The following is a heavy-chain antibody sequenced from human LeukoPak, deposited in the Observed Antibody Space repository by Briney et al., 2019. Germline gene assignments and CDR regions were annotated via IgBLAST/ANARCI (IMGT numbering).Heavy chain of an antibody. V-gene: IGHV3-49*04. CDR3: TSEMATIAGDYYYMDV. D-gene: IGHD5-24*01. J-gene: IGHJ6*03. CDR2: IRSKAYGGTT. Sequence: GGSLRLSCAASEFTFSSYSMNWVRQAPGKGLEWVGFIRSKAYGGTTEYAASVKGRFTISRDDSKSIAYLQMNSLKTEDTAVYYCTSEMATIAGDYYYMDVWGKGTTVTIS. CDR1: EFTFSSYS.